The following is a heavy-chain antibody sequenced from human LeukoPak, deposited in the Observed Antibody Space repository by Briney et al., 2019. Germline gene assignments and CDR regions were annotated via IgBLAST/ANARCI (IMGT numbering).Heavy chain of an antibody. J-gene: IGHJ5*02. V-gene: IGHV3-30-3*01. Sequence: GGSLRLSCAASGFTFSSYAMHWVRQAPGKGLEWVAVISYDGSNKYYTDSVKGRFTISRDNSKNTLYLQMNSLRAEDTAVYYCARAGYSSGWDFDPWGQGTLVTVSS. CDR1: GFTFSSYA. CDR3: ARAGYSSGWDFDP. CDR2: ISYDGSNK. D-gene: IGHD6-19*01.